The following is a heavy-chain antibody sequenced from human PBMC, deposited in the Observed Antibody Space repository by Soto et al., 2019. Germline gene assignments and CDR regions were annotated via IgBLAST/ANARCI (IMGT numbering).Heavy chain of an antibody. CDR1: GFTFSNYG. Sequence: GGSLRLSCAASGFTFSNYGMHWVRQAPGKGLEWVAVISYDGSNKYYADSVKGRFTISRDKSKNTLYLQMNSLRAEDTAVYYCAKESCSGGSCYTFDPWGQGTLVTVSS. CDR3: AKESCSGGSCYTFDP. CDR2: ISYDGSNK. V-gene: IGHV3-30*18. J-gene: IGHJ5*02. D-gene: IGHD2-15*01.